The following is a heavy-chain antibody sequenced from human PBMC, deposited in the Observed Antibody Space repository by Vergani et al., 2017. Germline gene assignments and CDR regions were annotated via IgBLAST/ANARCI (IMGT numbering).Heavy chain of an antibody. D-gene: IGHD1-26*01. CDR2: ISWDGGST. CDR1: GSTFSSYA. J-gene: IGHJ4*02. Sequence: EVQLLESGGGLVQPGGSLRLSCAASGSTFSSYAMSWVRQAPGKGLEWVALISWDGGSTYYADSLKGRFTISGDNSKNSLYLQMNSLRTEDTALYYCAKGLYSGSYYAIDYWGQGTLVTVSS. V-gene: IGHV3-43*02. CDR3: AKGLYSGSYYAIDY.